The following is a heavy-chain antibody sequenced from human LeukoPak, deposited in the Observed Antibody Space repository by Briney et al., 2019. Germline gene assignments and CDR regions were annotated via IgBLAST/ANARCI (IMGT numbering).Heavy chain of an antibody. Sequence: GGSLRLSCVASGFTFNSYWMSWVRQAPGKGLEWVANIKEDGTEKYYVDSVRGRLTLSRDNAENSLYLQMSSLRAEDTAVYYCARDHHDVLTGYYSNYYNYYYMDVWGKGTTVTVSS. J-gene: IGHJ6*03. D-gene: IGHD3-9*01. CDR3: ARDHHDVLTGYYSNYYNYYYMDV. CDR1: GFTFNSYW. CDR2: IKEDGTEK. V-gene: IGHV3-7*01.